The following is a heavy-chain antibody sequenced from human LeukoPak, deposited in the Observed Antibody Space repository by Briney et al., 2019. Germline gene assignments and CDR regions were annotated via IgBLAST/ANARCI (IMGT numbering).Heavy chain of an antibody. CDR1: GFTVSSNY. Sequence: PGGSLRLSCAASGFTVSSNYMSWVRQAPGKGLEWVSIIYSGGSAFYADSLKGRFTSSRDNAKNPLYLQMNSLRAEDTAIYYCARERFHGSGAPRYDYWGQGILVTVSS. CDR2: IYSGGSA. CDR3: ARERFHGSGAPRYDY. D-gene: IGHD3-10*01. J-gene: IGHJ4*02. V-gene: IGHV3-53*01.